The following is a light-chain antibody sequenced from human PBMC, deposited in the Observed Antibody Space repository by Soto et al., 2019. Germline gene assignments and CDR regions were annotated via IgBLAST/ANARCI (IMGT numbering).Light chain of an antibody. J-gene: IGLJ2*01. V-gene: IGLV2-11*01. CDR1: SSDVGGYNY. CDR2: DVS. Sequence: QSALTQPRSMSGSPGQSVTISCTGTSSDVGGYNYVSWYQQHPGKAPQLMIYDVSKRPSGVPDRFSGSKSGNTASLTISGLQAEDEAHFYCCSYAGNYPFVVFGGGTKLT. CDR3: CSYAGNYPFVV.